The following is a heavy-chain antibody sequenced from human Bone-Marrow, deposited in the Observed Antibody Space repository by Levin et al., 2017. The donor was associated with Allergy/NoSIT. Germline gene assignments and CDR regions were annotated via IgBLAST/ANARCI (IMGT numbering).Heavy chain of an antibody. CDR1: GYSFSNYW. CDR2: IDPTDSYP. J-gene: IGHJ4*02. V-gene: IGHV5-10-1*01. D-gene: IGHD2-2*02. Sequence: GGSLRLSCKGSGYSFSNYWITWVRQMPGKGLEWMGRIDPTDSYPDYSPSFQGHVTISADKSISTAYLQWSSLQASDTAIYYCAILPVAIAATFSDYWGQGTLVSVSS. CDR3: AILPVAIAATFSDY.